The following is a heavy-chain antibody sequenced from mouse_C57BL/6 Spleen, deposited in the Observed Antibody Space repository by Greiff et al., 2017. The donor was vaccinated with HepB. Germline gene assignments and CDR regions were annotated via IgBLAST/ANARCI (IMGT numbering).Heavy chain of an antibody. D-gene: IGHD1-1*01. J-gene: IGHJ3*01. Sequence: VQRVESGAELVRPGASVTLSCKASGYTFTDYEMHWVKQTPVHGLEWIGAIDPETGGTAYNQKFKGKAILTADKSSSTAYMELRSLTSEDSAVYYCTDGSSYGFAYWGQGTLVTVSA. CDR3: TDGSSYGFAY. V-gene: IGHV1-15*01. CDR2: IDPETGGT. CDR1: GYTFTDYE.